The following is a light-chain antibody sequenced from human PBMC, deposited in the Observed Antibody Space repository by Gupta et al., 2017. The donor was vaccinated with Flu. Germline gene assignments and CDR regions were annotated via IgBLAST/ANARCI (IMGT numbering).Light chain of an antibody. V-gene: IGKV2-28*01. J-gene: IGKJ1*01. CDR1: QSLLHNNGYNY. Sequence: DIVMTQSPLSLPVTPGEPASMSCRASQSLLHNNGYNYFDWYLQKPGQSPQLLIYLGSNRASGVPDRFSGSGSGTXFTLQIXRVEAEDVGVYYCMQALQTPWTFGXGTKVEIK. CDR2: LGS. CDR3: MQALQTPWT.